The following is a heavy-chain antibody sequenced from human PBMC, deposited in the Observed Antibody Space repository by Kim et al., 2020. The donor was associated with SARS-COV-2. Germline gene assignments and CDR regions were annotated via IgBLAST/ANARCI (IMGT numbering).Heavy chain of an antibody. V-gene: IGHV3-30*04. CDR2: ISYDGSNK. D-gene: IGHD5-18*01. J-gene: IGHJ4*02. CDR3: ARDRGRRDSYGLSNYFDY. Sequence: GGSLRLSCAASGFTFSSSAMHWVRQAPGKGLEWVAVISYDGSNKYYADSVKGRFTISRDNSKNTLYLQMNSLRAEDTAVYYCARDRGRRDSYGLSNYFDYWGQGTLVTVSS. CDR1: GFTFSSSA.